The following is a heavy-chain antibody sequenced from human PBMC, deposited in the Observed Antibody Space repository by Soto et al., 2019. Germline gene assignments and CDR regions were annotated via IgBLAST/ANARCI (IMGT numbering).Heavy chain of an antibody. Sequence: QVHLVESGGGVVQPGRSLRLSCAASGFTFSSFGMHWVRQAPGKGLEWVAVISTTGGLKYAADSVKCRFTISRDNSKTTLYLQMNILIAEDTAIYYCAKETHSNGYGSYFDYWGQGVLVTVSS. CDR3: AKETHSNGYGSYFDY. D-gene: IGHD3-22*01. V-gene: IGHV3-30*18. J-gene: IGHJ4*02. CDR2: ISTTGGLK. CDR1: GFTFSSFG.